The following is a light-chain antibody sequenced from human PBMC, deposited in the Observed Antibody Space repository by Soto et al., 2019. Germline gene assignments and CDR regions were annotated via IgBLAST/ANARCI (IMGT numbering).Light chain of an antibody. V-gene: IGKV3-11*01. CDR3: QQRSNWPPYT. CDR2: GAS. J-gene: IGKJ2*01. Sequence: EIVLTQSPATLSLSPGERATLSCRASQSVSSYLAWYQHKPGQAPRLLIYGASNRATGIPARFSGSGSGTDFTLTISSLEPEDFAVYYCQQRSNWPPYTFGQGTKLGIK. CDR1: QSVSSY.